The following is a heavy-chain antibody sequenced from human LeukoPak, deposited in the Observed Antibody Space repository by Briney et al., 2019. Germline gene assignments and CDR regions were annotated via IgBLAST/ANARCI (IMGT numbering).Heavy chain of an antibody. V-gene: IGHV4-59*08. J-gene: IGHJ3*02. CDR3: ARQNRAFDAFDI. CDR2: IYYSGST. Sequence: SETLSLTCTVSGGSISSYYWSWIRQPPGKGLEWIGYIYYSGSTNYNPSLKSRVTISVDTSKNQFSLKLSSVTAADTAVYYCARQNRAFDAFDIWGQGAMVTVSS. D-gene: IGHD3-10*01. CDR1: GGSISSYY.